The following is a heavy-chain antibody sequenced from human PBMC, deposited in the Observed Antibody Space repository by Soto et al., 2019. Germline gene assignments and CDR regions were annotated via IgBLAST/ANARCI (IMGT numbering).Heavy chain of an antibody. CDR2: SSYTGNT. Sequence: SETLSHTCTVSGGSIISGSYYWGWIHQPPGKGLQWIGSSSYTGNTYSNPSLRSRVTISFDTSKNQFSLRLTSVTASDTAVYYCARPDRTSWAPPLGSWGQGTLVTVSS. D-gene: IGHD6-13*01. J-gene: IGHJ4*02. V-gene: IGHV4-39*01. CDR3: ARPDRTSWAPPLGS. CDR1: GGSIISGSYY.